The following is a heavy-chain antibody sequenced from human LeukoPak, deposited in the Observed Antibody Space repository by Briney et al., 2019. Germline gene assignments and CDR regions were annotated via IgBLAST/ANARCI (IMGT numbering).Heavy chain of an antibody. V-gene: IGHV3-23*01. CDR2: IRPSGDNT. J-gene: IGHJ4*02. Sequence: TGGSLRLSCAASGFTFSSYDMTWVRQAPGRGLEWVSSIRPSGDNTYYGDSVKGRFTVSRDNSKNTLYLQMNSLRAEDTSMYYCAKERHGDGHNPYFDYWGQGTVVTVSP. D-gene: IGHD5-24*01. CDR3: AKERHGDGHNPYFDY. CDR1: GFTFSSYD.